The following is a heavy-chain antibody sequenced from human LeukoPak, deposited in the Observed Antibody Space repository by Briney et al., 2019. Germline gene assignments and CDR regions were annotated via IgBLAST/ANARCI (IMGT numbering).Heavy chain of an antibody. J-gene: IGHJ5*02. CDR1: GVSISSYY. CDR2: IYYSGST. V-gene: IGHV4-59*01. CDR3: ARENRGYSSSWNWFDP. D-gene: IGHD6-13*01. Sequence: PSETLSLTCTVSGVSISSYYWSWIRQPPGKGLEWIGYIYYSGSTNYNSSLTSRVTISVDTSKNQFSLKLSSVTAADTAVYYCARENRGYSSSWNWFDPWGQGTLVTVSS.